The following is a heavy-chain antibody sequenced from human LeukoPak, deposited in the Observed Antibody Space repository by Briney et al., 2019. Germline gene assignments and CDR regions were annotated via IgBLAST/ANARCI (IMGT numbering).Heavy chain of an antibody. CDR3: AIDYYGSGSYYNGNWFDP. CDR1: GYTFTSYD. V-gene: IGHV1-8*01. Sequence: ASVKVSCKASGYTFTSYDINWVRQATGQGLEWMGWMNPNSGNTGYAQKFQGRVTMTRNTSISTAYMELSSLRSEDTAVYYCAIDYYGSGSYYNGNWFDPWGQGTLVTVSS. D-gene: IGHD3-10*01. CDR2: MNPNSGNT. J-gene: IGHJ5*02.